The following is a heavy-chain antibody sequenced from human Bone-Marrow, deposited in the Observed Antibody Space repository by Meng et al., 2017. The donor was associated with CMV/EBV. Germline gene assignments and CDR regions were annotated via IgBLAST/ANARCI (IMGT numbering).Heavy chain of an antibody. D-gene: IGHD4-17*01. CDR1: GGTFSSYA. CDR2: IIPIFGTR. CDR3: ARGWGGDQEAIDY. Sequence: CKGSGGTFSSYAMSWVRQAPGQGLEWMGVIIPIFGTRNYAQKFKGRVTITSDESTTTAYMDLSSLRSEDTAVYYCARGWGGDQEAIDYWGQGTLVTVSS. V-gene: IGHV1-69*01. J-gene: IGHJ4*02.